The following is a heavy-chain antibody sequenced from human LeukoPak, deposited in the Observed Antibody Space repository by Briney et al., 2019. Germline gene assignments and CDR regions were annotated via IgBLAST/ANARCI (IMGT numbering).Heavy chain of an antibody. D-gene: IGHD6-19*01. CDR3: AREAVAATANWFDP. CDR2: ISAYNGNT. V-gene: IGHV1-18*01. J-gene: IGHJ5*02. Sequence: ASVKVSCKASGYTFTSYGISWVRQAPGQGLEWMGWISAYNGNTNYAQKLQGRVTMTTDTSTSTAYMELRSLRSDDTAVYDCAREAVAATANWFDPWGQGTLVTVSS. CDR1: GYTFTSYG.